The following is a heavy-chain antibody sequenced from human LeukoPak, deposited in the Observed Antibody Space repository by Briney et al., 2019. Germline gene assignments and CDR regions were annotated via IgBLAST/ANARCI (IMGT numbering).Heavy chain of an antibody. D-gene: IGHD6-13*01. Sequence: SVKVSCKASGGTFSSYAISWVRQAPGQGLEWMGGIIPIFGTANYAQKFQGRVTITTDESTSTAYMELSSLRSEDTAVYYCARRLYNQYSSSWYRRNDAFDIWGQGTMVTVSS. CDR2: IIPIFGTA. CDR1: GGTFSSYA. V-gene: IGHV1-69*05. CDR3: ARRLYNQYSSSWYRRNDAFDI. J-gene: IGHJ3*02.